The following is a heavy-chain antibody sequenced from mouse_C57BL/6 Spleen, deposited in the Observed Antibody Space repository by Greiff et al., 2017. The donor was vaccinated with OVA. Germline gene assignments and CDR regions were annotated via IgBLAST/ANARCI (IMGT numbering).Heavy chain of an antibody. CDR2: IDPANGNT. CDR1: GFTFKNTS. CDR3: ASCVYYYGSSSHFDD. D-gene: IGHD1-1*01. Sequence: VQLKQSVAELVRPGASVKLSCTASGFTFKNTSMHWVQQRPEQGLEWIGRIDPANGNTKYAPTFPGQATITADPSSNTAYLQLSSLTTEDTAIYYCASCVYYYGSSSHFDDWGKGTTLTVSS. J-gene: IGHJ2*01. V-gene: IGHV14-3*01.